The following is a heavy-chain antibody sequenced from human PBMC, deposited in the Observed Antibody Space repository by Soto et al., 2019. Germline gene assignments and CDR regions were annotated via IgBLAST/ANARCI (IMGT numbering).Heavy chain of an antibody. V-gene: IGHV1-69*01. CDR2: IIPIFGTA. CDR1: GGTFSSYA. Sequence: QVQLVQSGAEVKKPGSSVKVSCKASGGTFSSYAISWVRQAPGQGLEWMGGIIPIFGTANYAQKYQGRVTSTADESTSTAYMELSSLRSEDTAVYYCTRYKGAAAGTTYYYYGMDVWGQGTTVTVSS. CDR3: TRYKGAAAGTTYYYYGMDV. D-gene: IGHD6-13*01. J-gene: IGHJ6*02.